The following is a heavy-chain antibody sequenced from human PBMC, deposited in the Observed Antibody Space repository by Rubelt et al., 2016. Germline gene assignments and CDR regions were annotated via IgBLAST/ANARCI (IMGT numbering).Heavy chain of an antibody. CDR3: ARDRRYDYVQRSYYGMDV. Sequence: QVQLQESGPGLVKPSETLSLTCTVSGGSISSYYWSWIRQPAGKGLEWIGRIYTSGSTNYNPSLTVRVTMSVDTSKNQFSLKLSSVTAADTAVYYCARDRRYDYVQRSYYGMDVWGQGTTVTVSS. J-gene: IGHJ6*02. CDR2: IYTSGST. CDR1: GGSISSYY. V-gene: IGHV4-4*07. D-gene: IGHD3-16*01.